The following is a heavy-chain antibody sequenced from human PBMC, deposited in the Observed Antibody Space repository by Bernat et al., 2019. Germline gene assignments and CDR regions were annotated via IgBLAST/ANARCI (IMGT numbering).Heavy chain of an antibody. CDR3: ARLQGIAAAGTPYYYGMDV. Sequence: QVQLVQSGAEVKKPGASVKVSCKASGYTFTSYGISWVRQAPGQGLEWMGWISAYNGNTNYAQKLQGRVTMTTDTSTSTAYTELRSLRSDDTAVYYCARLQGIAAAGTPYYYGMDVWGQGTTVTVSS. D-gene: IGHD6-13*01. J-gene: IGHJ6*02. V-gene: IGHV1-18*01. CDR2: ISAYNGNT. CDR1: GYTFTSYG.